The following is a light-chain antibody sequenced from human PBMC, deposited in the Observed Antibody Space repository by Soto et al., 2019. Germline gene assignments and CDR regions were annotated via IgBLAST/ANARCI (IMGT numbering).Light chain of an antibody. V-gene: IGLV2-14*01. CDR2: DVN. Sequence: QSALSQPASVSGSPGQPITISCTGTSSDVGGYNSLSWYQQHPGKVPKLMIYDVNNRPSGVSYRFSGSKSGNTASLTISGLQAEDEADYYCSSLTTSSTYVFGSGTKVTVL. CDR1: SSDVGGYNS. CDR3: SSLTTSSTYV. J-gene: IGLJ1*01.